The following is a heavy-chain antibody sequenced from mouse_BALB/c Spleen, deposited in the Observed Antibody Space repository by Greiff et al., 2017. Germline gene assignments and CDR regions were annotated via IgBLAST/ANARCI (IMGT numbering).Heavy chain of an antibody. D-gene: IGHD1-1*01. J-gene: IGHJ4*01. CDR3: ARHDILGLRGGAMDY. Sequence: EVMLVESGGGLVKPGGSLKLSCAASGFTFSSYAMSWVRQTPEKRLEWVATISSGGSYTYYPDSVKGRFTISRDNAKNTLYLQMSSLRSEDTAMYYCARHDILGLRGGAMDYWGQGTSVTVAS. V-gene: IGHV5-9-3*01. CDR2: ISSGGSYT. CDR1: GFTFSSYA.